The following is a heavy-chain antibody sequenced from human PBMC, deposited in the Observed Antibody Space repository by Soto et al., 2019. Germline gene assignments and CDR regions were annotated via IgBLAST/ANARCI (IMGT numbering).Heavy chain of an antibody. J-gene: IGHJ4*02. Sequence: EVQLVESGGGLVQPGGSLRLSCAASGFTFSTYGMNWVRQAPGKGLEWVSYISSNSGSVSYTDSVKGRFTTSRDNAKNSXXXQMTXLXXXXXXXXXXXXVISMDLLLHTAPGYWGQGTLVTVSS. CDR3: XXVISMDLLLHTAPGY. CDR1: GFTFSTYG. CDR2: ISSNSGSV. D-gene: IGHD3-10*01. V-gene: IGHV3-48*01.